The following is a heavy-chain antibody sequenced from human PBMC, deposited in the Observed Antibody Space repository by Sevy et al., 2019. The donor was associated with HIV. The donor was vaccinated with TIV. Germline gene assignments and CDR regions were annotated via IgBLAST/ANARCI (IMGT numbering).Heavy chain of an antibody. D-gene: IGHD3-3*01. Sequence: GESLKISCAASGFTFSDYWMSWVRHGPGKGLEWVATIKQDESEEYYVDSVKGRFAISRDNGKKSVSLQMSGLRVEDTALYYCAREVGGFNWRPYYFDSWGQGTLVTVSS. V-gene: IGHV3-7*01. J-gene: IGHJ4*02. CDR3: AREVGGFNWRPYYFDS. CDR2: IKQDESEE. CDR1: GFTFSDYW.